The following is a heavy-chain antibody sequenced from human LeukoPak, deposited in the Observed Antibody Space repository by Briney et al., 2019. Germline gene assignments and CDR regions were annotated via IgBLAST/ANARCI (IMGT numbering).Heavy chain of an antibody. CDR1: GDSVSSNSAA. Sequence: PSQTLSLTSAISGDSVSSNSAAWNWIRQSPSRGLEWLGRTYYRSKWYNDYAVSVKSRITINPDTSKNQFSLQLNSVTPEDTAVYYCARDRTRYCSGGSCYSYGMDVWGQGTTVTVSS. D-gene: IGHD2-15*01. J-gene: IGHJ6*02. CDR2: TYYRSKWYN. V-gene: IGHV6-1*01. CDR3: ARDRTRYCSGGSCYSYGMDV.